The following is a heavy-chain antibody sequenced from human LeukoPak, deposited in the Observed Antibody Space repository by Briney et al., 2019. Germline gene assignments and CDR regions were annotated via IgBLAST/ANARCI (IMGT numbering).Heavy chain of an antibody. J-gene: IGHJ4*02. D-gene: IGHD6-13*01. CDR3: ARLPGIAAAGRY. Sequence: SETLSLTCAVYGGSFSGYYWSWIRQPPGKGLEWIGEINHSGSTNYNPSLKSRVTISVHTSKNQFSLKLSSVTAADTAVYYCARLPGIAAAGRYWGQGTLVTVSS. CDR2: INHSGST. V-gene: IGHV4-34*01. CDR1: GGSFSGYY.